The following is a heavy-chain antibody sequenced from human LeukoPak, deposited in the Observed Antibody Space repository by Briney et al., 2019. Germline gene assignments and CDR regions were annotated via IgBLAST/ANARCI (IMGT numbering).Heavy chain of an antibody. CDR2: LSGGGDST. Sequence: GGSLRLSCAASGFTFSSYVMSWVGQAPGKGLEWVSALSGGGDSTYYVDSVKGRFTTSRDNSKNTLYLQMNSLRAEDTAVYYCAKGSSNGRPYYFDYWGQGALVTVSS. CDR3: AKGSSNGRPYYFDY. V-gene: IGHV3-23*01. J-gene: IGHJ4*02. CDR1: GFTFSSYV. D-gene: IGHD2-8*01.